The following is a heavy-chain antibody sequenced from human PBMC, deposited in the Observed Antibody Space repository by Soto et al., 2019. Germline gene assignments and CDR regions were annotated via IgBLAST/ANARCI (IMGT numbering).Heavy chain of an antibody. Sequence: PSETLSLTCTVSGGSISSYYWSWIRHPPGKGLEWIGYIYYSGSTNYNPSLKSRVTISVDTSKNQFSLKLSSVTAADTAVYYCARVSGSYYYGMDVWGQGTTVTVSS. D-gene: IGHD1-26*01. V-gene: IGHV4-59*08. J-gene: IGHJ6*02. CDR1: GGSISSYY. CDR3: ARVSGSYYYGMDV. CDR2: IYYSGST.